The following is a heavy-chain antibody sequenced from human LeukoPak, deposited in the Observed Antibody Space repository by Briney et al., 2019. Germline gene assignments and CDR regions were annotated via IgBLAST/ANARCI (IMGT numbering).Heavy chain of an antibody. CDR1: GGSISSYY. CDR3: ARGWSSGWTMYYFDY. CDR2: IYTSGST. Sequence: PSETLSLTCTVSGGSISSYYWSWIRQPAGKGLEWIGRIYTSGSTNYNPSLKSRVTMSVDTSKNQSSLKLNSVTAADTAVYYCARGWSSGWTMYYFDYWGQGTLVTVSS. V-gene: IGHV4-4*07. J-gene: IGHJ4*02. D-gene: IGHD6-19*01.